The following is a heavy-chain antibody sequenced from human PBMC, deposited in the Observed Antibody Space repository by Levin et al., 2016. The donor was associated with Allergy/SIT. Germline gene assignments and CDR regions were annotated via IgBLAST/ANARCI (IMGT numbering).Heavy chain of an antibody. CDR1: GFTFSSYA. CDR2: ITNSGGST. V-gene: IGHV3-23*01. D-gene: IGHD2-2*01. Sequence: GESLKISCAASGFTFSSYAMSWVRQAPGKGLEWVSAITNSGGSTYFADSVKGRFTISRDNSKNTLYLQMNSVRAEDTAVYYCASYCTSTSCTVDNYWGQGTLVTVSS. CDR3: ASYCTSTSCTVDNY. J-gene: IGHJ4*02.